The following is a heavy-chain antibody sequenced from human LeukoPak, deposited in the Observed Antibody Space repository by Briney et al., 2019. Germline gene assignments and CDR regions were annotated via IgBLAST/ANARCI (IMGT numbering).Heavy chain of an antibody. D-gene: IGHD6-13*01. CDR1: GYTFTTYN. V-gene: IGHV1-2*02. CDR2: INPNSGGT. J-gene: IGHJ5*02. CDR3: ARGSAAAGTLGPGYNWFDP. Sequence: ASVKVSCKASGYTFTTYNINWVRQAPGQGLEWMGWINPNSGGTNYAQKFQGRVTMTRDTSISTAYMELSRLISDDTAVYYFARGSAAAGTLGPGYNWFDPWGQGTLVTVSS.